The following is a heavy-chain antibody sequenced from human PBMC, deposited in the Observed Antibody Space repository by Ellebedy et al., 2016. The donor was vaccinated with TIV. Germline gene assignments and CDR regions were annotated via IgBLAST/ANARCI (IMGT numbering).Heavy chain of an antibody. Sequence: PGGSLRLSCKASGFTFRSFGMHWVRLSVGKGLEWMADSSYDGAYAHYADSVKGRFTCSRDNSKNTLYLQMNSLSAEDTAVYFCAKDRGSRDSVYPNGRDAWGQGITVTVSS. D-gene: IGHD2-8*01. J-gene: IGHJ6*02. CDR3: AKDRGSRDSVYPNGRDA. CDR1: GFTFRSFG. CDR2: SSYDGAYA. V-gene: IGHV3-30*18.